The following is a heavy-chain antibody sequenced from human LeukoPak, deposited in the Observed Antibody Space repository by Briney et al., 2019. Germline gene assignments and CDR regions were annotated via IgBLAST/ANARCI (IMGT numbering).Heavy chain of an antibody. V-gene: IGHV3-23*01. D-gene: IGHD2-21*01. Sequence: PGGSLRLSCAVSGITLSNYGMSWVRQAPGKGLEWVSGISGSRGNTYYADSVKGRFTISRDNSKNTLYLQMNSLRAEDTAVYFCAKRGVVIRVILVGFHKEAYYFDSWGQGALVTVSS. CDR1: GITLSNYG. CDR3: AKRGVVIRVILVGFHKEAYYFDS. CDR2: ISGSRGNT. J-gene: IGHJ4*02.